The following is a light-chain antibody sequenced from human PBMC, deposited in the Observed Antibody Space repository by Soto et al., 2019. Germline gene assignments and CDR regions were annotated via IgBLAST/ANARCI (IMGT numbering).Light chain of an antibody. J-gene: IGKJ4*01. V-gene: IGKV3-11*01. Sequence: ETVLTQSPATLSLSPGERATLSCRASRSAGRSLAWYQQKPGQAPRLLIYDASNRATGIPARFSGSGSGTDFTLTISSLEPEDFAIYYCQQRTNWHLTFGGGTTVEIK. CDR3: QQRTNWHLT. CDR2: DAS. CDR1: RSAGRS.